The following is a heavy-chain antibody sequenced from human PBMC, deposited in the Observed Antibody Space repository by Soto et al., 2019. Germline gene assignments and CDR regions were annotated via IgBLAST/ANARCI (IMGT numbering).Heavy chain of an antibody. Sequence: QITLKESGPTLVKPTQTLTLTCTFSGLSLTTTGVGVGWIRQPPGKALEWLALIYWDDDKRYSPSLKSRLTNTKDTSKNQMVLTMTNMDPVDTATYYCVQSRCGGDCLQSYSSHSYYGLDVWGQGTTVTVSS. J-gene: IGHJ6*02. CDR3: VQSRCGGDCLQSYSSHSYYGLDV. CDR1: GLSLTTTGVG. D-gene: IGHD2-21*02. V-gene: IGHV2-5*02. CDR2: IYWDDDK.